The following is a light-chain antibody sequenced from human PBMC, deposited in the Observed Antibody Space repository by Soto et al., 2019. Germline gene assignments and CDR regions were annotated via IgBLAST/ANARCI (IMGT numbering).Light chain of an antibody. CDR3: QTYDSSLSGMI. CDR1: SSNVGAGYD. J-gene: IGLJ2*01. Sequence: QSILTQPPSVSGAPGQRVTISCTGSSSNVGAGYDVHWYQQLPGSAPKLLIYGYLNRPSGVPDRFSASKSGASASLVITGLQAEDEADYYCQTYDSSLSGMIFGGGTKLTVL. CDR2: GYL. V-gene: IGLV1-40*01.